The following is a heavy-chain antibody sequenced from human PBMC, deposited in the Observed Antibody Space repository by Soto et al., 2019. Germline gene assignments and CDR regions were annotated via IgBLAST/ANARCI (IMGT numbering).Heavy chain of an antibody. V-gene: IGHV4-4*02. CDR1: GGSISSSNW. J-gene: IGHJ5*02. CDR2: IYHTGST. CDR3: ARGSNWFDP. Sequence: QVQLQESGPGLVKPSGTLSLTCVVSGGSISSSNWWSWVRQPPGKGLEWIGEIYHTGSTKYNPSLKSRVTLSVDESKTQFSLRLSSVTAADTAVYYCARGSNWFDPWGQGTLVTVSS.